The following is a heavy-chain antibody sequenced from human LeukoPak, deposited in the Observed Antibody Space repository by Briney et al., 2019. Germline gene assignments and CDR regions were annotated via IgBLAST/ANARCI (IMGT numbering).Heavy chain of an antibody. CDR1: GYTFTSYY. V-gene: IGHV1-46*01. D-gene: IGHD3-3*01. CDR3: ARGPHGDFWSGHYRRYYYMDV. Sequence: ASVKVSCKASGYTFTSYYMHWVRQAPGQGLEWMGIINPSGGSTSYAQKFQGRVTMTRDTSTSTVYMELSSLRSEDTAVYYCARGPHGDFWSGHYRRYYYMDVWGKGTTVTVSS. J-gene: IGHJ6*03. CDR2: INPSGGST.